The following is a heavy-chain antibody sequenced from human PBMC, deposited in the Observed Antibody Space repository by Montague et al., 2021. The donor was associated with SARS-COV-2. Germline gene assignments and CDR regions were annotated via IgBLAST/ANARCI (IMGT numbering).Heavy chain of an antibody. V-gene: IGHV4-34*01. D-gene: IGHD2-2*01. CDR1: GGSFSGYY. CDR3: ARGDTVVVPAALGIAFYYYYYMDV. CDR2: INHSGST. J-gene: IGHJ6*03. Sequence: SETLSLTCAVYGGSFSGYYWSWIRQPPGKGLEWIGEINHSGSTNYNPSLKSRVTISVDTSENQFSLKLSSVTAADTAVYYCARGDTVVVPAALGIAFYYYYYMDVWGKGTTVTVSS.